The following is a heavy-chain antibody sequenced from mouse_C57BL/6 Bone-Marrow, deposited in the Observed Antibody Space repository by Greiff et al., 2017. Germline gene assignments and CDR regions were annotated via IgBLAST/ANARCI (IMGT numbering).Heavy chain of an antibody. D-gene: IGHD2-3*01. CDR3: ARKDGYWYFDV. Sequence: VQLQQPGAELVLPGASVKLSCKASGYTFTSYWMHWVQQTPGQGLEWIGEIDPSDSYTNYNQKFKGKSTLTVDKSSSTAYMQLSSLTSEDSAVYYCARKDGYWYFDVWGTGTTVTVSS. V-gene: IGHV1-69*01. CDR2: IDPSDSYT. CDR1: GYTFTSYW. J-gene: IGHJ1*03.